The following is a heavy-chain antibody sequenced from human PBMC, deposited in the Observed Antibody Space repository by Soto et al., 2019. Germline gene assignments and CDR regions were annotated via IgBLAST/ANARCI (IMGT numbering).Heavy chain of an antibody. CDR2: ISDSGSSI. Sequence: QVQLVESGGGLVKPGGSLRLSCAASGFTFKNHYMTWIRQAPGKGLEWVSYISDSGSSIYYADSVKGRFTISRDNAKNSLLLEMNSLRGEDTAVYYCARQYSSMLDLWGQATLVTVSS. J-gene: IGHJ4*02. CDR3: ARQYSSMLDL. V-gene: IGHV3-11*01. CDR1: GFTFKNHY. D-gene: IGHD6-13*01.